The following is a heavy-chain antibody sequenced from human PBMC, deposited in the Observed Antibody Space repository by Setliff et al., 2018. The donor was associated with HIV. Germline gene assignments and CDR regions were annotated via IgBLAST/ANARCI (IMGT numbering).Heavy chain of an antibody. V-gene: IGHV3-7*01. CDR3: VRKLLTRPNYYGMDV. J-gene: IGHJ6*02. CDR2: IKEDGSEK. Sequence: PGGSLRLSCAASGFIFNTYWMHWVRQAPGKGLEWVANIKEDGSEKYYMDSVKGRFTISRDDAKKSLYLQMNGLRADDTAVYYCVRKLLTRPNYYGMDVWGQGTTVTVSS. D-gene: IGHD2-15*01. CDR1: GFIFNTYW.